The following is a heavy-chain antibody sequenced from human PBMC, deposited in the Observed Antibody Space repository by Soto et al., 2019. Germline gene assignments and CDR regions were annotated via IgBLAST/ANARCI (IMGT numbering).Heavy chain of an antibody. CDR3: ERALWYYDFWGGPYDY. Sequence: QVQLVESGGGVVQPGRSLRLSCAASGFTFSSYAMHWVRQAPGKGLEWVAVISYNGTNKYYADSVKSRFTISRDNTKNTLYLQMNTLSAEDTAVYYCERALWYYDFWGGPYDYCAQGTLPAVSS. CDR1: GFTFSSYA. V-gene: IGHV3-30-3*01. D-gene: IGHD3-3*01. CDR2: ISYNGTNK. J-gene: IGHJ4*02.